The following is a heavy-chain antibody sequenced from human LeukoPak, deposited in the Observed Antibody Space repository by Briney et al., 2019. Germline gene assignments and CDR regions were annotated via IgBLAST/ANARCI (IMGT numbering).Heavy chain of an antibody. J-gene: IGHJ5*02. CDR2: IYYTGRA. V-gene: IGHV4-31*03. CDR3: ARGYCTTTSCYFPLKGFDP. D-gene: IGHD2-2*01. CDR1: GGSINSGGHY. Sequence: PSQTLSLTCTVSGGSINSGGHYWNWIRQHPGKGLEWIGYIYYTGRAFYNPSLKSRVTMSADTSKNEFSLRLSSVTAADTAVYYCARGYCTTTSCYFPLKGFDPWGQGTLVTVSS.